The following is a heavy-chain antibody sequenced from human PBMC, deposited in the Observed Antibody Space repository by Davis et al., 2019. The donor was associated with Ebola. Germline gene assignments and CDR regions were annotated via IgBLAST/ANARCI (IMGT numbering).Heavy chain of an antibody. D-gene: IGHD6-19*01. J-gene: IGHJ4*02. CDR3: ARIDTVAFYYFDY. V-gene: IGHV4-59*01. Sequence: PSETLSLTCTVSGGSISSYYWSWIRQPPGKGLEWIGYIYYSGSTNYNPSLKSRVTISVDTSKNQFSLKLSSVTAADTAVYYCARIDTVAFYYFDYWGQGTLVTVSS. CDR1: GGSISSYY. CDR2: IYYSGST.